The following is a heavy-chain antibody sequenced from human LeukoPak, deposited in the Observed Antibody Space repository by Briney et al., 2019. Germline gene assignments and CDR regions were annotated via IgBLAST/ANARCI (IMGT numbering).Heavy chain of an antibody. CDR2: ISSSGSTI. CDR3: ARDGVWYSSSSGLDY. V-gene: IGHV3-11*01. D-gene: IGHD6-6*01. CDR1: GFTFSDYY. J-gene: IGHJ4*02. Sequence: GGSLRLSCAAPGFTFSDYYMSWIRQAPGKGLEWVSYISSSGSTIYYADSVKGRFTISRDNAKNSLYLQMNSLRAEDTAVYYCARDGVWYSSSSGLDYWGQGTLVTVSS.